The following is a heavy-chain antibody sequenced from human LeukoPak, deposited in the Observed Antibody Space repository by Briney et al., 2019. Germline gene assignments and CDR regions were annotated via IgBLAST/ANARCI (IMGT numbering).Heavy chain of an antibody. J-gene: IGHJ6*03. Sequence: ASVKVSCKASGYTFTSCGISWVRQAPGQGLEWMGWISAYNGNTNYAQKLQGRVTMTTDTSTSTAYMELRSLRSDDTAVYYCARNSWGFYYYYYMDVWGKGTTVTVSS. CDR2: ISAYNGNT. V-gene: IGHV1-18*01. D-gene: IGHD6-13*01. CDR3: ARNSWGFYYYYYMDV. CDR1: GYTFTSCG.